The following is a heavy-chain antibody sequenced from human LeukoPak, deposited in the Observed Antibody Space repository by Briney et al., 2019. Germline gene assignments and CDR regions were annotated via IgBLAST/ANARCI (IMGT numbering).Heavy chain of an antibody. CDR2: ISYDGSNK. CDR1: GFTFSSYA. V-gene: IGHV3-30-3*01. Sequence: GGSLRLSCAASGFTFSSYAMHWVRQAPGKGLEWVAVISYDGSNKYYADSVKGRFTISRDNSKNTLYLQMNSLRAEDTAVYYCARDPMTYDSSGYYPDYWGQGTLVTVSS. CDR3: ARDPMTYDSSGYYPDY. D-gene: IGHD3-22*01. J-gene: IGHJ4*02.